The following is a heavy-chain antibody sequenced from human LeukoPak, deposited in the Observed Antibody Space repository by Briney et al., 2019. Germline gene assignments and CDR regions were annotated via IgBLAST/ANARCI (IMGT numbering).Heavy chain of an antibody. Sequence: GESLKISCKGSGYSFSNYWIGWVRQMPGKGLEWVGIILPANSETRYSPSFQGQVTMSADKSISTAYLQWSGLKAADTAMYYCARQYYDILTDPNYFDSWGQGTLVTVSS. CDR1: GYSFSNYW. CDR2: ILPANSET. CDR3: ARQYYDILTDPNYFDS. D-gene: IGHD3-9*01. V-gene: IGHV5-51*01. J-gene: IGHJ4*02.